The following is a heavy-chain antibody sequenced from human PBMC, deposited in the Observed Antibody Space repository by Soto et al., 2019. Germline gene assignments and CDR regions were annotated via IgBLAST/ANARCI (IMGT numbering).Heavy chain of an antibody. CDR2: ILNDGSNR. J-gene: IGHJ6*02. V-gene: IGHV3-33*01. Sequence: VPLVESGGGVVQPGRSLRLSCAASGFTFSNYGMHWVRQAPGKGLEWVAVILNDGSNRYHADSVKDRFTISRDNSKNMLYLQMNSLRAEDTAVYYCARDDEYSGNGMDVWGQGTTVTVS. D-gene: IGHD3-10*01. CDR1: GFTFSNYG. CDR3: ARDDEYSGNGMDV.